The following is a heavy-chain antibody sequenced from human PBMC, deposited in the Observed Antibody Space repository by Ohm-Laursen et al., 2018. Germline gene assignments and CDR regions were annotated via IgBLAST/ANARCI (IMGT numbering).Heavy chain of an antibody. V-gene: IGHV4-59*12. CDR1: GGSIRSYY. CDR3: ARAAGSSGWYYFDY. D-gene: IGHD6-19*01. CDR2: IYYSGST. Sequence: TLSLTCPVSGGSIRSYYWSWIRQPPGKGLEWIGYIYYSGSTNYNPSLKSRVTISLDTSKTQFSLKLSSVTAADTAVYYCARAAGSSGWYYFDYWGQGTLVTVSS. J-gene: IGHJ4*02.